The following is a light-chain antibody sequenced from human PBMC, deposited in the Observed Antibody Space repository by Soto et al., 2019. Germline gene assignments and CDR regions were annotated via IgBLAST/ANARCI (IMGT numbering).Light chain of an antibody. CDR2: GAS. J-gene: IGKJ4*01. CDR3: QQYGSSPGT. V-gene: IGKV3-15*01. CDR1: QSVSSN. Sequence: EIVMTQSPATLSVSPGERATLSCRASQSVSSNLAWYQQKPGQAPRLLIYGASTRATGIPARFSGSGSGTEFTLTISSLQSEDYAVYYCQQYGSSPGTFGGGTKVEIK.